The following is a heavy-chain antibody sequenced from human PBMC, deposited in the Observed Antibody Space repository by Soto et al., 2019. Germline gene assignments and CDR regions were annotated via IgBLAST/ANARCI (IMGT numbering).Heavy chain of an antibody. CDR1: GYSFTSYW. CDR2: IYPGDSDT. D-gene: IGHD5-18*01. Sequence: GESLKISCKGSGYSFTSYWIGWVRQMPGKGLEWMGIIYPGDSDTRYSPSFQGQVTISADKSISTAYLQWSSLKASDTAMYYCARGGYGRNYYYYMDVWGKGTTVTVSS. V-gene: IGHV5-51*01. CDR3: ARGGYGRNYYYYMDV. J-gene: IGHJ6*03.